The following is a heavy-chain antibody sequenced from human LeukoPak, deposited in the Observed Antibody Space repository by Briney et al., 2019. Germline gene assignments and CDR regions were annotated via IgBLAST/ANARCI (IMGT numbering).Heavy chain of an antibody. CDR1: GYTFTGYY. D-gene: IGHD3-22*01. Sequence: ASVKVSCKASGYTFTGYYMHWVRQAPGQGLEWMGWINPNSGGTNYAQKFQGRVTMTGDTSISTAYMELSRLRSDDTAVYYCAREDSSGYLRGENYFDYWGQGTLVTVSS. CDR3: AREDSSGYLRGENYFDY. V-gene: IGHV1-2*02. CDR2: INPNSGGT. J-gene: IGHJ4*02.